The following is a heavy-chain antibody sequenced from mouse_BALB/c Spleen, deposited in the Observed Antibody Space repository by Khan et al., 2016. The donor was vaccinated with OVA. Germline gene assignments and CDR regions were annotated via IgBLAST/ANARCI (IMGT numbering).Heavy chain of an antibody. Sequence: QVQLQQSGAELVRPGTSVKMSCKAAGYTFTNYWIGWIKQRPGHGLEWIGDIYPGNGNTNYNEKFKGKATLTADTSSSTAYMQLSSLKSEDSAIDYGPRPYYYVVGNATMDDWGQGTSVTVSS. CDR2: IYPGNGNT. CDR1: GYTFTNYW. CDR3: PRPYYYVVGNATMDD. D-gene: IGHD1-1*01. J-gene: IGHJ4*01. V-gene: IGHV1-63*02.